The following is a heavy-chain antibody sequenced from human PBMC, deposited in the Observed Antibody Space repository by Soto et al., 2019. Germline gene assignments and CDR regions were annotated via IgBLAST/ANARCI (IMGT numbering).Heavy chain of an antibody. CDR2: INWNGGST. V-gene: IGHV3-20*04. CDR1: GFTFDDYG. CDR3: VRGGDNVLGLFYYYYGMDV. D-gene: IGHD2-8*02. J-gene: IGHJ6*02. Sequence: EVQLVESGGGVVRPGGSLRLSCAASGFTFDDYGMSWVRQAPGKGLEWVSGINWNGGSTGYADSVKGRFTISRDNAKNSLYLEMNSLRAEDTDLYYCVRGGDNVLGLFYYYYGMDVWGQGTTVTVSS.